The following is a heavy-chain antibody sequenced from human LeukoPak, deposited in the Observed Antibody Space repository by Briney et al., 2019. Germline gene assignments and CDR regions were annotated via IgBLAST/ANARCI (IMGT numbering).Heavy chain of an antibody. Sequence: ASVKVSCKASGYTFTGYYRHWVRQAPGQGLEWMGWINPNSGGTNYAQKFQGRVTMTRDTSISTAYMELSRLRSDDTAVYYCARPYYDSSGYDGPSRYWGQGTLVTVSS. CDR3: ARPYYDSSGYDGPSRY. CDR1: GYTFTGYY. J-gene: IGHJ4*02. V-gene: IGHV1-2*02. CDR2: INPNSGGT. D-gene: IGHD3-22*01.